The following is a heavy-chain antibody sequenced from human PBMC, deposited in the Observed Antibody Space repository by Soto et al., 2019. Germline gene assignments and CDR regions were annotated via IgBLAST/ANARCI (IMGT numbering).Heavy chain of an antibody. CDR3: ARGGVLWFGELLEYYGMDV. J-gene: IGHJ6*02. V-gene: IGHV4-34*01. D-gene: IGHD3-10*01. CDR1: GGSFIGYY. Sequence: SETLSLTCAVYGGSFIGYYWSWIRQPPWKGLEWIGEINHSGSTNYNPSLKSRVTISVDTSKNQFSLKLSSVTAADTAVYYCARGGVLWFGELLEYYGMDVWGQGTTVTVSS. CDR2: INHSGST.